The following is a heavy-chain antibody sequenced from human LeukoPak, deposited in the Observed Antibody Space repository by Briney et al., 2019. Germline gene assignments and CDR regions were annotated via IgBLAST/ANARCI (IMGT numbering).Heavy chain of an antibody. CDR2: ISSGGGSI. Sequence: GGSLRLSCAASGFTLTNYAMSWVRQAPGKGLEWVSTISSGGGSIYCADSVKGRFTISRDNSKNTLYLQMNGLRVEDTAVYYCAKIGYPDYWGQGTLATVSS. V-gene: IGHV3-23*01. CDR1: GFTLTNYA. J-gene: IGHJ4*02. D-gene: IGHD6-13*01. CDR3: AKIGYPDY.